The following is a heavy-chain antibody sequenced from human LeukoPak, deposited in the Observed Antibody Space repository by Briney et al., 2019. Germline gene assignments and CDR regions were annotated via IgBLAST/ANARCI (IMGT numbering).Heavy chain of an antibody. V-gene: IGHV3-30*18. CDR1: GFTFTSYG. Sequence: PGRSLRLPCAASGFTFTSYGKHWVRQAPGKGLEWVTYISYDGGYRYYADSVKGRFTISRDNSKNTVYLQLNSLTPEDTAVYYCAKDRRMMSPHYGMDVWGQGTTVTVSS. J-gene: IGHJ6*02. CDR2: ISYDGGYR. CDR3: AKDRRMMSPHYGMDV. D-gene: IGHD3-16*01.